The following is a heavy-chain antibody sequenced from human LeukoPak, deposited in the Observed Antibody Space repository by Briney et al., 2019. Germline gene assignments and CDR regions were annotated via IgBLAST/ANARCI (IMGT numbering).Heavy chain of an antibody. CDR2: INHSGST. J-gene: IGHJ4*02. V-gene: IGHV4-34*01. CDR3: ARGDGYNYSTFDY. D-gene: IGHD5-24*01. CDR1: GGSFSGYQ. Sequence: SETLSLTCVVYGGSFSGYQWSWIRQPPGKGLEWIGEINHSGSTNYNPSLKSRVTISVDTSKNQFSLKLSSVTAADTAVYYCARGDGYNYSTFDYWGQGTLVTVSS.